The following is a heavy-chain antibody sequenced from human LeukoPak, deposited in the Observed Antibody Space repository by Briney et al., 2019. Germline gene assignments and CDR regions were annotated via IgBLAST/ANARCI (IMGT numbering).Heavy chain of an antibody. Sequence: SETLSLTCAVSGGSISSGGYSWGWIRQPPGTGLEWIGYIYHSGSTYYNPSLKSRVTISVDRSKNQFSLKLSSVTAADTAVYHCARRLGYCSSTSCSVGAFDIWGQGTMVTVSS. V-gene: IGHV4-30-2*01. CDR1: GGSISSGGYS. CDR3: ARRLGYCSSTSCSVGAFDI. D-gene: IGHD2-2*01. J-gene: IGHJ3*02. CDR2: IYHSGST.